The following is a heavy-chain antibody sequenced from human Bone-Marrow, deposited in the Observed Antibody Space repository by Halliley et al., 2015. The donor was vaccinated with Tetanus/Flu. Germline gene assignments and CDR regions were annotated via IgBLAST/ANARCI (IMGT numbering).Heavy chain of an antibody. V-gene: IGHV4-59*01. CDR3: AGGSGWTAEN. J-gene: IGHJ4*02. Sequence: KGLEGIAKIFYNGNPNHKPSLKGRVPMSLDTSKCQFSLKLSSVTAAATAVYYCAGGSGWTAENWGQGTLVTVSS. D-gene: IGHD6-19*01. CDR2: IFYNGNP.